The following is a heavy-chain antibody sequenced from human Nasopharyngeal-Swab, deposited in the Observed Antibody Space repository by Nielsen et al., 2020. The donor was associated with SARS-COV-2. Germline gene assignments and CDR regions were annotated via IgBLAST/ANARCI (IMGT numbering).Heavy chain of an antibody. CDR2: IWYDGSNK. D-gene: IGHD6-19*01. CDR1: GFTFSSYG. Sequence: GGSLRLSCAASGFTFSSYGMHWVRQAPGKGLEWVAVIWYDGSNKYYADSVKGRFTISRDNAKNSLYLQMNSLRAEDTAVYYCARDHLRQWLPTKLYYYYYGMDVWGQGTTVTVSS. J-gene: IGHJ6*02. V-gene: IGHV3-33*01. CDR3: ARDHLRQWLPTKLYYYYYGMDV.